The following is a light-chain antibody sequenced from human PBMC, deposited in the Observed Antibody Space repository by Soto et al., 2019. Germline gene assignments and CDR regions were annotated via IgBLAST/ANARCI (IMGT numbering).Light chain of an antibody. CDR2: GAS. CDR1: QSVSSSF. Sequence: EIVLTQSPGTLSLSPGERATLSCRASQSVSSSFLAWYQQRPGQAPRLLIFGASYRATGIPDRFSGTGSGTDFNLTISQLEPEDFAVYYCQNYGNSPPEYTFGPGTKVD. V-gene: IGKV3-20*01. J-gene: IGKJ3*01. CDR3: QNYGNSPPEYT.